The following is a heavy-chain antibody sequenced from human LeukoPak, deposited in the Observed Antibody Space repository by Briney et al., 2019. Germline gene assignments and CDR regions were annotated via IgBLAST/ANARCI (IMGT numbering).Heavy chain of an antibody. Sequence: GGSLRLSCSASGFIISNYAMHWVRQAPGKGLEYVSAISGNGGSTYYADSVKGRFTISRDNSKNTLYLQMSSLRAEDTAIYHCVKDLYKGDSSSWYYFDYWGQGTLVTVSS. V-gene: IGHV3-64D*06. CDR1: GFIISNYA. D-gene: IGHD6-13*01. CDR3: VKDLYKGDSSSWYYFDY. J-gene: IGHJ4*02. CDR2: ISGNGGST.